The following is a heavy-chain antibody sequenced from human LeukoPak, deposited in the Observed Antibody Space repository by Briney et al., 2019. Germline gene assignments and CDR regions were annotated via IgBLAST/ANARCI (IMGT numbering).Heavy chain of an antibody. CDR3: ATGGNSLAY. D-gene: IGHD1-26*01. CDR2: ISSSGSTV. Sequence: GGSLRLSCAASGFAFSNYEMNWVRQAPGKGLEWVSTISSSGSTVYYADSVKGRFTISRDNAKKSLPLQMNSLRAEDTAVYYCATGGNSLAYWGQGTLVTVSS. J-gene: IGHJ4*02. V-gene: IGHV3-48*03. CDR1: GFAFSNYE.